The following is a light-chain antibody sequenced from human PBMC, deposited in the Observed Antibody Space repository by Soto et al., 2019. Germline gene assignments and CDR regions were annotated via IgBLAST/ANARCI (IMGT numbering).Light chain of an antibody. CDR3: QQYGSSPWT. CDR2: AAS. V-gene: IGKV3-20*01. CDR1: QSVSSNY. J-gene: IGKJ1*01. Sequence: EIGLTQSPCTLSLSPGESATLSCRASQSVSSNYLAWYPQRPGQAPRLLIYAASSRATGIPDRFSGSGSGTDFTLTIYSLEPEDFAVYYCQQYGSSPWTFGQGTKV.